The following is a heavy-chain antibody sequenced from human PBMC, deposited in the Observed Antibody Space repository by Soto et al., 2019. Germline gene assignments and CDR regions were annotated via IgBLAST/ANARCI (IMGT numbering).Heavy chain of an antibody. V-gene: IGHV4-39*01. Sequence: SETLSLTCTVSRGSISSGTNYWAWIRQPPGKGLEWIANIYYSGSTFYNPSLKSRVTISLDTSKNQFSLKLRSVTAADTAVYYCARHEAGWYFDSRGQGTLVTVSS. J-gene: IGHJ4*02. D-gene: IGHD6-25*01. CDR3: ARHEAGWYFDS. CDR1: RGSISSGTNY. CDR2: IYYSGST.